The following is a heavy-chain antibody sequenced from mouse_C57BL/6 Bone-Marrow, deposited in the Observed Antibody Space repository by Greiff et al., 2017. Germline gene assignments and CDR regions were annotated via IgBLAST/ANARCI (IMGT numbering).Heavy chain of an antibody. CDR2: ISNLAYSI. J-gene: IGHJ4*01. CDR3: ARHYSNYPYYAMDY. D-gene: IGHD2-5*01. V-gene: IGHV5-15*01. CDR1: GFTFSDYG. Sequence: VKLVESGGGLVQPGGSLKLSCAASGFTFSDYGMAWVRQAPRKGPEWVAFISNLAYSIYYADTVTGRFTIARENAKNTLYLEMSSLRSEDTAMYYCARHYSNYPYYAMDYWGQGTSVTVSS.